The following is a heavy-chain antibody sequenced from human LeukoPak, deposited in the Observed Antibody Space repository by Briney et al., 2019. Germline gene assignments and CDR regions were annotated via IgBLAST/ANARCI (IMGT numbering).Heavy chain of an antibody. CDR2: IYSGGST. D-gene: IGHD3-22*01. CDR3: ARETGTYYYDSSGYRRYFQH. V-gene: IGHV3-66*01. CDR1: GFTVSSNY. J-gene: IGHJ1*01. Sequence: GGSLRLSCAASGFTVSSNYMSWVRQAPGKGLEWVSVIYSGGSTYYADSVKGRFTISRDNSKNTLYLQMNSLRAEDTAVYYCARETGTYYYDSSGYRRYFQHWGQGTLVTVSS.